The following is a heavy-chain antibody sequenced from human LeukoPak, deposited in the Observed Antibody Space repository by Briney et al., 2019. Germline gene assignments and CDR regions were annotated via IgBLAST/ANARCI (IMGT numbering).Heavy chain of an antibody. V-gene: IGHV3-21*01. CDR1: GFTFSSYS. Sequence: GGSLRLSCAASGFTFSSYSMNWVRQAPGKGLEWVSSISSSSSYIYYADSVKGRFTISRDNAKNSLYLQMNSLRAEDTAVYYCARHGIVGATRGHFDYWGQGTLVTVAS. CDR3: ARHGIVGATRGHFDY. CDR2: ISSSSSYI. D-gene: IGHD1-26*01. J-gene: IGHJ4*02.